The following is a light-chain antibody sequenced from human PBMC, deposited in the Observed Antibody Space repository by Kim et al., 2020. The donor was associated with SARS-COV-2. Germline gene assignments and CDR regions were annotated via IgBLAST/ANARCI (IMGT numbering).Light chain of an antibody. V-gene: IGLV2-14*03. CDR1: SSDVGGYNY. Sequence: QSALTQPASESGSPGQSITISCTGTSSDVGGYNYVSWYQQHPGKAPKLMIYDVSNRPSGVSNRFSGSKSGNTASLTISGLQAEDEADYYCSSYTSSSRVFGGGTQLTVL. CDR2: DVS. J-gene: IGLJ3*02. CDR3: SSYTSSSRV.